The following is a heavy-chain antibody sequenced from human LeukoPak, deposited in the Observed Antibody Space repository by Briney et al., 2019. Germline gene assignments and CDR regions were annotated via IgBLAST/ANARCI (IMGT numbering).Heavy chain of an antibody. CDR2: ISWNSGSI. D-gene: IGHD3-10*01. Sequence: GGSLRLSCAASGFTFDDYAMHWVRQAPGKGLEWVSGISWNSGSIAYADSVKGRFTISRDNAKNSLYLQMNSLRAEDAAVYYCARGRGDHDYWGQGTLVTVSS. V-gene: IGHV3-9*01. CDR1: GFTFDDYA. CDR3: ARGRGDHDY. J-gene: IGHJ4*02.